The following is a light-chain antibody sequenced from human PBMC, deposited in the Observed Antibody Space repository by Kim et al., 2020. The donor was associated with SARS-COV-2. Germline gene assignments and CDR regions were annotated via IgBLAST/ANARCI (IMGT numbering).Light chain of an antibody. CDR1: QSVSSN. Sequence: VSPGERAALSCRASQSVSSNLAWYQQKPGQPPRLLIYGASTRATGIPARFSGSGSGTEFTLTIRSLQSEDFTIYYCQQYNNWPWTFCQGTKVDIK. CDR3: QQYNNWPWT. V-gene: IGKV3-15*01. J-gene: IGKJ1*01. CDR2: GAS.